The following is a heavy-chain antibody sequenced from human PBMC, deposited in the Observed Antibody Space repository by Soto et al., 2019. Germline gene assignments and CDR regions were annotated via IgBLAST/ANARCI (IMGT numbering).Heavy chain of an antibody. CDR2: ISGSGGST. J-gene: IGHJ3*02. D-gene: IGHD3-16*02. Sequence: EVQLLESGGGLVQPGGSLRLSCAASGFTFSSYAMSWVRQAPGKGLEWVSAISGSGGSTYYADSVKGRFTISRDNSKNTLYLQMNSLRAEDTAVYYCAKDLSPLWLLGELSTDAFDIWGQGTMVTVSS. V-gene: IGHV3-23*01. CDR3: AKDLSPLWLLGELSTDAFDI. CDR1: GFTFSSYA.